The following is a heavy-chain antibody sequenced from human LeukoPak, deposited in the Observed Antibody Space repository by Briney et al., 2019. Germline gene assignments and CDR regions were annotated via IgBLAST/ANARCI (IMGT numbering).Heavy chain of an antibody. CDR3: ARGSATYYEFWSGYSTYYYFDY. D-gene: IGHD3-3*01. V-gene: IGHV3-30*01. Sequence: PGGSLRLSCAASGFTFSSYAMHWVRQAPGKGLEWVAVISYDGSNKYYADSVKGRFTISRDNSKNTLYLQMNSLRAEDTAVYYCARGSATYYEFWSGYSTYYYFDYWGQGTLVTVSS. CDR2: ISYDGSNK. J-gene: IGHJ4*02. CDR1: GFTFSSYA.